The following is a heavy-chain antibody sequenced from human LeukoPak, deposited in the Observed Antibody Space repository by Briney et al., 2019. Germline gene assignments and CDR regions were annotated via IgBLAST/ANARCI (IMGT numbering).Heavy chain of an antibody. CDR3: ATTTVTTSH. V-gene: IGHV4-31*02. CDR1: GGSASSGDYY. Sequence: PSETLSLTCTVSGGSASSGDYYWGWIRQPPGEGLEWIGYISYSGYTYDNPSLKSRVTISVDTSKNQFSLKLSSVTAADTAVYYCATTTVTTSHWGQGTLVTVSS. D-gene: IGHD4-17*01. J-gene: IGHJ4*02. CDR2: ISYSGYT.